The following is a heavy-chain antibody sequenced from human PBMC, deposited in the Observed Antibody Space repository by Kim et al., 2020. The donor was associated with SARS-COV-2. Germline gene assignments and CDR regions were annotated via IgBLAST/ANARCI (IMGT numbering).Heavy chain of an antibody. CDR3: ARDLTAAGYYYYYYGMDV. CDR1: GFTFSSYW. V-gene: IGHV3-7*01. Sequence: GGSLRLSCAASGFTFSSYWMSWVRQAPGKGLEWVANIKQDGSEKYYVDSVKGRFTISRDNAKNSLYLQMNSLRAEDTAVYYCARDLTAAGYYYYYYGMDVWGQGTTVTVSS. CDR2: IKQDGSEK. J-gene: IGHJ6*02. D-gene: IGHD6-13*01.